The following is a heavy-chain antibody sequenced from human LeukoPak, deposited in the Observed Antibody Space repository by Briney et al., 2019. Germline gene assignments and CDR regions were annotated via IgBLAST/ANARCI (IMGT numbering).Heavy chain of an antibody. J-gene: IGHJ4*02. V-gene: IGHV4-34*01. CDR1: GGSFSGYY. Sequence: PSETLSLTCAVYGGSFSGYYWSWIRQPPGKVLEWIGEINHSGSTNYNPSLKSRVTISVDTSKNQFSLKLSSVTAADTAVYYCARQVGYCSSTSCYGGRYYFDYWGQGTLVTVAS. D-gene: IGHD2-2*01. CDR2: INHSGST. CDR3: ARQVGYCSSTSCYGGRYYFDY.